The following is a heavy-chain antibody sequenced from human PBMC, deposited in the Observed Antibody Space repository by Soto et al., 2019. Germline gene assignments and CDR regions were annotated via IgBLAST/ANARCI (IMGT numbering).Heavy chain of an antibody. Sequence: ASVKGACKASGYTFTSYYMHWVRQAPGQGLEWMGIINPSGGSTSYAQKFQGRVTMTRDTSTSTVYMELSSLRSEDTAVYYCARESGRSGSYYQHWGQGTLVTVSS. V-gene: IGHV1-46*01. D-gene: IGHD1-26*01. J-gene: IGHJ1*01. CDR2: INPSGGST. CDR1: GYTFTSYY. CDR3: ARESGRSGSYYQH.